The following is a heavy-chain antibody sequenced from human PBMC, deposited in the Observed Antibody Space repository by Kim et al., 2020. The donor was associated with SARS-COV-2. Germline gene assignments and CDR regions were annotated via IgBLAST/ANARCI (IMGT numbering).Heavy chain of an antibody. CDR2: IYYSGST. CDR3: GAYYYGSGTPGYYYYGMDV. Sequence: SETLSLTCTVSGGSISSSSYYWGWIRQPPGKGLEWIGSIYYSGSTYYNPSLKSRVTISVDTSKNQFSLKLSSVTAADTAVYYCGAYYYGSGTPGYYYYGMDVWGQGTTVTVSS. D-gene: IGHD3-10*01. V-gene: IGHV4-39*01. CDR1: GGSISSSSYY. J-gene: IGHJ6*02.